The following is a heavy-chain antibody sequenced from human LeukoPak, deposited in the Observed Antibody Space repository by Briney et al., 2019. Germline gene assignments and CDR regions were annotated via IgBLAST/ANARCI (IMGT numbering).Heavy chain of an antibody. V-gene: IGHV4-39*07. J-gene: IGHJ4*02. Sequence: PSETLSLTCTVSGGSISSRSNYWGWIRQPPGKGLEWIGSLYYSGSTYYNPSLKSRVTISVDTSKNQFSLKLSSVTAADTAVYYCSTAGVVEYYFDYWGQGTLVTVSS. CDR2: LYYSGST. CDR1: GGSISSRSNY. D-gene: IGHD2-15*01. CDR3: STAGVVEYYFDY.